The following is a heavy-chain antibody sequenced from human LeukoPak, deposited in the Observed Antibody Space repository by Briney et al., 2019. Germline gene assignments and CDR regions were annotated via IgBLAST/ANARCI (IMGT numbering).Heavy chain of an antibody. CDR3: ARDSSGQKNFDY. D-gene: IGHD3-22*01. V-gene: IGHV3-53*01. J-gene: IGHJ4*02. CDR2: IYSGGST. Sequence: GGSLRLSCAASGFTVSSNYMSWVRQAPGKGLEWVSVIYSGGSTYYADSVKGRFTISRDNSKNTLYPQMNSLRAEDTAVYYCARDSSGQKNFDYWGQGTLVTVSS. CDR1: GFTVSSNY.